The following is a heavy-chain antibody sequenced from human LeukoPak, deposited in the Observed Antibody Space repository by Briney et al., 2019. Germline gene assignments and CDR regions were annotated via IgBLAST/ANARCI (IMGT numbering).Heavy chain of an antibody. D-gene: IGHD1-26*01. CDR3: ANSAPQYSGTPGGY. CDR1: GFTFSSYA. Sequence: GGSLRLSCAASGFTFSSYAMSWVRQAPGKGLEWVSAISGSGGSTYYADSVKGRFTISRDNSKNTLYLRMNSLRAEDTAVYYCANSAPQYSGTPGGYWGQGTLVTVSS. J-gene: IGHJ4*02. V-gene: IGHV3-23*01. CDR2: ISGSGGST.